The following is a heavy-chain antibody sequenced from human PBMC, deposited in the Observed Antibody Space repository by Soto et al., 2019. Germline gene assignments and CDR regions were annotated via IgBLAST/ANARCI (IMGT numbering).Heavy chain of an antibody. CDR1: GGTFSSYT. D-gene: IGHD2-15*01. V-gene: IGHV1-69*02. J-gene: IGHJ3*02. Sequence: ASVKVSCKASGGTFSSYTISWVRQAPGQGLEWMGRIIPILGIANYAQKFQGRVTITADKSTSTAYMELSSLRSEDTAVYYCATTGYCSGGSCYRTDAFDIWGQGTMVTVSS. CDR2: IIPILGIA. CDR3: ATTGYCSGGSCYRTDAFDI.